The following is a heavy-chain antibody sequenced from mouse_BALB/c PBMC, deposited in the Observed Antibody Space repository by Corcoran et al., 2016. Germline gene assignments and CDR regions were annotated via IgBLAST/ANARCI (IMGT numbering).Heavy chain of an antibody. CDR1: GFSLSTSGMG. CDR2: IYWDDDK. CDR3: ARRAVYDGYSWFAY. J-gene: IGHJ3*01. V-gene: IGHV8-12*01. Sequence: QVTLKESGPGILQPSQTLSLTCSFSGFSLSTSGMGVSWIRQPSGKGLEWLAHIYWDDDKRYNPSLKSRLTISKETSSNQVFLKITSVDTADTATYYCARRAVYDGYSWFAYWGQGTLVTVSA. D-gene: IGHD2-3*01.